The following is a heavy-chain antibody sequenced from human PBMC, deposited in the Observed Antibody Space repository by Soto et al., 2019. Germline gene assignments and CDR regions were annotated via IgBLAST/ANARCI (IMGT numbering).Heavy chain of an antibody. CDR3: AKDARYCYGYYYYFYGMDV. D-gene: IGHD5-18*01. CDR2: ISGSGGST. CDR1: GFTFSSYA. Sequence: GGSLRLSCAASGFTFSSYAMSWVRQAPGKGLEWVSAISGSGGSTYYADSVKGRFTISRDNSKNTLYLQMNSLRAEDTAVYYCAKDARYCYGYYYYFYGMDVWGQGTTVTVSS. J-gene: IGHJ6*02. V-gene: IGHV3-23*01.